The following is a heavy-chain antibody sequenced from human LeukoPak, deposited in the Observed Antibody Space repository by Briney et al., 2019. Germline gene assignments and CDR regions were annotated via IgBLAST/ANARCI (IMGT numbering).Heavy chain of an antibody. CDR3: ARLPILYYDILTGYSGWFDP. D-gene: IGHD3-9*01. J-gene: IGHJ5*02. V-gene: IGHV3-7*01. CDR1: GFTFSSYW. Sequence: GSLRLSCAASGFTFSSYWMSWVRQALGKGLEWVANIKQDGSEKYYVDSVKGRFTISRDNAKHSLYLQMNSLRAEDTAVYYCARLPILYYDILTGYSGWFDPWGQGTLVTVSS. CDR2: IKQDGSEK.